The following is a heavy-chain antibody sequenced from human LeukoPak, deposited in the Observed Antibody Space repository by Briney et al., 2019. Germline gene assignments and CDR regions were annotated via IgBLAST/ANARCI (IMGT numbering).Heavy chain of an antibody. CDR2: IYYSGST. CDR1: GGSISSYY. CDR3: ARGPNSSGWYGTGNFDY. V-gene: IGHV4-59*01. Sequence: PSETLSLTFAVYGGSISSYYWSWIRQPPGKGLEWIGYIYYSGSTNYNPSLKSRVTISVDTSKNQFSLKLSSVTAADTAVYYCARGPNSSGWYGTGNFDYWGQGTLVTVSS. D-gene: IGHD6-19*01. J-gene: IGHJ4*02.